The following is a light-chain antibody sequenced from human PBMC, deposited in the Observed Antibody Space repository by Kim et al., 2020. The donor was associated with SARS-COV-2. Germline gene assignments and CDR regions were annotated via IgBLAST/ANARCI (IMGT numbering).Light chain of an antibody. CDR1: SGSVSTNSY. Sequence: QTVVTQEPSFSVSPGGTVTLTCGLSSGSVSTNSYPSWYQQTPGQAPRTLIYSTNTRSSGVPDRFSGSILGNKAALTITGAQADDESDYYCMLFIGSGIWLFGGGTKVTVL. CDR2: STN. V-gene: IGLV8-61*01. J-gene: IGLJ3*02. CDR3: MLFIGSGIWL.